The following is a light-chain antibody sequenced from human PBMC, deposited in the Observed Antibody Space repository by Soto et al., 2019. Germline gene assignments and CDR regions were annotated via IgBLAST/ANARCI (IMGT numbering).Light chain of an antibody. CDR2: RTS. V-gene: IGKV3-15*01. Sequence: EIVLTQSPGTLSLSPGERATLSCRASQSVSRSYLAWYHQKPGQAPRLLMFRTSSRATGFPARFSGSGSGTEFNLTISSLQSEDFGVYYCQQYNNWPRATFGGGTKVDIK. CDR3: QQYNNWPRAT. CDR1: QSVSRSY. J-gene: IGKJ4*01.